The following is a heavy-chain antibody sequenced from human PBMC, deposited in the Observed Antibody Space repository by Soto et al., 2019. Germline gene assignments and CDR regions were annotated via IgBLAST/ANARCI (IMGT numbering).Heavy chain of an antibody. CDR3: AKGRIAVAAPYNWFDS. J-gene: IGHJ5*01. CDR2: ITGGADNT. D-gene: IGHD6-19*01. Sequence: EVKLLESGGGLVQPGGSLRLSCVASGFTYYSYAMSWVRQAPGQGLEWVSTITGGADNTHYADSVRGRFTISRDNSKNTLSLQMNSLRVEDTAVYHCAKGRIAVAAPYNWFDSWGQGTLVTVSS. V-gene: IGHV3-23*01. CDR1: GFTYYSYA.